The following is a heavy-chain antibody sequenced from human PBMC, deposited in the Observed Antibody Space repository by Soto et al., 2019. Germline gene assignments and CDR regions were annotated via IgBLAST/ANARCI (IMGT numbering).Heavy chain of an antibody. CDR1: GGSLSISSYY. CDR3: ERPSDV. CDR2: IYYSGST. V-gene: IGHV4-39*01. Sequence: ELQESGPRLVKPSETPSPTRPVPGGSLSISSYYWGWIRQPPGKGLEWIGSIYYSGSTYYNPSLKSRVTISVDTSKNQFSLKLSSVTAADKAVYYGERPSDVCGKGTKVTV. J-gene: IGHJ6*03.